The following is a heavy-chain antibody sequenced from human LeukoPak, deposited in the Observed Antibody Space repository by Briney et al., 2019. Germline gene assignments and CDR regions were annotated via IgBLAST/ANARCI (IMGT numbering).Heavy chain of an antibody. D-gene: IGHD3-3*01. Sequence: PGGSLRLSCAASGFTFSSHAMSWVRQAPGKGLEWVSAISGSGGSTYYADSVKGRFTISRDNSKNTLYLQMNGLRAEDTAVYYCARYPSYYDFWSGYNWFDPWGQGTLVTVSS. CDR1: GFTFSSHA. V-gene: IGHV3-23*01. CDR2: ISGSGGST. J-gene: IGHJ5*02. CDR3: ARYPSYYDFWSGYNWFDP.